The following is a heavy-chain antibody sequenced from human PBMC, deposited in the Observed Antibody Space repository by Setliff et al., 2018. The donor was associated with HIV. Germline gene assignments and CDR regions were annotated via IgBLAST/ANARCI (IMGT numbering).Heavy chain of an antibody. CDR3: ARDNSNVWDHPGVAMDV. Sequence: SVKVSCKASGGIIGKYTISWLRQAPGQGLEWLGGITPALGTRNYAQRFQGRVTITADAPTSTVYMDLRSLKSEDTAIYYCARDNSNVWDHPGVAMDVWGQGTTVTVSS. V-gene: IGHV1-69*13. D-gene: IGHD1-26*01. CDR2: ITPALGTR. J-gene: IGHJ6*02. CDR1: GGIIGKYT.